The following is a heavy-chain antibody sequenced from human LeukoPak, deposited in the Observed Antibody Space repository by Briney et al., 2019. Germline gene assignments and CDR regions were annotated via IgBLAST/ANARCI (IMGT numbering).Heavy chain of an antibody. D-gene: IGHD3-22*01. J-gene: IGHJ4*02. CDR3: ARAGSGYYYDSSGYQHDY. CDR2: ISAYNGNT. CDR1: GYTFTSYG. Sequence: GAPVKVSCKASGYTFTSYGISWVRQAPGQGLEWMGWISAYNGNTNYAQKLQGRVTMTTDTSTSTAYMELRSLRSDDTAVYYCARAGSGYYYDSSGYQHDYWGRGTLVTVSS. V-gene: IGHV1-18*01.